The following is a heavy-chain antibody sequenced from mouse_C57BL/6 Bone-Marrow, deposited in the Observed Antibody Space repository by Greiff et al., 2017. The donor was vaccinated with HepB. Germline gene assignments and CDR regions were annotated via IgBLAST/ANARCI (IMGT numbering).Heavy chain of an antibody. CDR3: AREFYAMDY. CDR1: GYAFTNYL. V-gene: IGHV1-54*01. Sequence: QVQLQQSGAELVRPGTSVKVSCKASGYAFTNYLIEWVKQRPGQGLEWIGVINPGSGGTNYNEKFKGKATMTAEKSYSTAYMQLSSLTSEDSAVYFCAREFYAMDYWGKGTTVTVSS. J-gene: IGHJ4*01. CDR2: INPGSGGT.